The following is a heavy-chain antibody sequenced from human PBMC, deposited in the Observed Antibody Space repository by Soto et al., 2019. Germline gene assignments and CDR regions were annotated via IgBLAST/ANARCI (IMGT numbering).Heavy chain of an antibody. CDR1: GFTFSSYG. J-gene: IGHJ4*02. D-gene: IGHD5-18*01. CDR3: ARANVDTSVVNEYYFDY. Sequence: GGSLRLSCAASGFTFSSYGMNWVRQAPGKGLEWVSSISSGSSYIYYADSVKGRFTISRDNAKNSLYLQMNSLRAEDTAVYYCARANVDTSVVNEYYFDYWGQGTLVTVSS. CDR2: ISSGSSYI. V-gene: IGHV3-21*01.